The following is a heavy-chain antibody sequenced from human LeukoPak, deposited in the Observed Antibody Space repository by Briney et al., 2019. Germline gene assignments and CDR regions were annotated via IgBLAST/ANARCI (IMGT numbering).Heavy chain of an antibody. CDR1: GGSFSGYY. CDR2: INHSGST. D-gene: IGHD3-3*01. Sequence: PSETLSLTCAVYGGSFSGYYWSWIRQPPGKGLEWIGEINHSGSTNYNPSLKSRVTISVDTSKNQFSLKLSSVTAADTAVYYCARADYDFWSGYFYWGQRTLVTVSS. CDR3: ARADYDFWSGYFY. J-gene: IGHJ4*02. V-gene: IGHV4-34*01.